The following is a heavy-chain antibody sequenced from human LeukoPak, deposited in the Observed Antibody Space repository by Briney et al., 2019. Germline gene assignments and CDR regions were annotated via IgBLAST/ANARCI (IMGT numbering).Heavy chain of an antibody. CDR1: GYTFTSCG. CDR2: IIPILGIA. Sequence: ASVKVSCKASGYTFTSCGISWVRQAPGQGLEWMGRIIPILGIANYAQKFQGRVTITADKSTSTAYMELSSLRSEDTAVYYCARSLNYYDSSGYSSWSQGTLVTVSS. CDR3: ARSLNYYDSSGYSS. J-gene: IGHJ4*02. V-gene: IGHV1-69*04. D-gene: IGHD3-22*01.